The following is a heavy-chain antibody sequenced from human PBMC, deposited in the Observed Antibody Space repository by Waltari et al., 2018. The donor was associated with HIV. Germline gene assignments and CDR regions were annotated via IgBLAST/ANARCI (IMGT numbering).Heavy chain of an antibody. D-gene: IGHD4-17*01. V-gene: IGHV3-48*02. CDR1: GFTFSSYS. CDR2: IRSSSSTI. Sequence: EVQLVESGGGLVQPGGSLRLSCAASGFTFSSYSMNWVSQAPGKGLEWVAYIRSSSSTIYYADSVKGRFTISRDNAKNSLYLQMNSLRDEDTAVYYCAGGLMTTSPTWGQGTLVTVSS. J-gene: IGHJ5*02. CDR3: AGGLMTTSPT.